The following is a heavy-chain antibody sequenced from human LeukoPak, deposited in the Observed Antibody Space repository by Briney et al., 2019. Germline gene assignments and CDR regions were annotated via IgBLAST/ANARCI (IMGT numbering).Heavy chain of an antibody. J-gene: IGHJ5*02. V-gene: IGHV1-8*01. CDR3: AREILGSWYKNWFDP. Sequence: ASVKVSCKASGYTFTSYDINWVRQATGQGLEWMGWMNPNSGNTGYAQKFQGRVTVTRNTSISTAYMELSSLRSEDTAVYYCAREILGSWYKNWFDPWGQGTLVTVSS. D-gene: IGHD6-13*01. CDR2: MNPNSGNT. CDR1: GYTFTSYD.